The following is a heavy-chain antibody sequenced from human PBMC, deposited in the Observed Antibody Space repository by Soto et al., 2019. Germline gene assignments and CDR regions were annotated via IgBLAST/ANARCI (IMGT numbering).Heavy chain of an antibody. V-gene: IGHV4-59*01. D-gene: IGHD6-19*01. CDR1: GGSISSYY. CDR3: ARDLAGSVAGWGYYYYYYMDV. J-gene: IGHJ6*03. Sequence: TLSLTCTVSGGSISSYYWSWIRQPPGKGLEWIGYIYYSGSTNYNPSLKSRVTISVDTSKNQFSLKLSSVTAADTAVYYCARDLAGSVAGWGYYYYYYMDVWGKGTTVTVSS. CDR2: IYYSGST.